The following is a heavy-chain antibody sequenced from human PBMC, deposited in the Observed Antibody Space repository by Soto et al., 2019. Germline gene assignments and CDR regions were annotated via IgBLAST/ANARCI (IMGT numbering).Heavy chain of an antibody. D-gene: IGHD2-21*01. CDR2: INAYNGNT. Sequence: GASVKVSCKASGYTFTSYGVSWVRQAPGQGLEWMGWINAYNGNTHYAQKFQGRVTMTTDTSTSTAYMELRSLTSDDTAVYHCAILQIVGATYTFDYCGQETQVTVSS. V-gene: IGHV1-18*04. CDR1: GYTFTSYG. CDR3: AILQIVGATYTFDY. J-gene: IGHJ4*02.